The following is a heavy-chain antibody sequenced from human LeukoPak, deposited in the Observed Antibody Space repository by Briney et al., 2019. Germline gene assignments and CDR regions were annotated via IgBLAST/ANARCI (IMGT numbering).Heavy chain of an antibody. Sequence: SETLSLTCTVSGGSISSGSYYWAWIRQPAGRGLEWIGHIYTSGTTHYNPSLKSRVTISRDTSKNQFSLNLSSVTAADTAMYYRVRFVGLAVAGTLYWSFDLWGRDTLVTVSS. CDR1: GGSISSGSYY. CDR3: VRFVGLAVAGTLYWSFDL. J-gene: IGHJ2*01. CDR2: IYTSGTT. V-gene: IGHV4-61*09. D-gene: IGHD6-19*01.